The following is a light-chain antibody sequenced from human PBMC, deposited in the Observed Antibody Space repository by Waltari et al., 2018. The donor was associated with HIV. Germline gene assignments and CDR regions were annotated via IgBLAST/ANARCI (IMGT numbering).Light chain of an antibody. Sequence: QSALTQPASVSGSPGQAITISCPGSRRDVGPYDYISWYQQHPGTAPKLIISDVTERPSGISNRFSGSKSGTTASLTISGLQAEDEAEYFCCSFAGSNFVFGSGTKVTVL. V-gene: IGLV2-23*02. CDR3: CSFAGSNFV. CDR2: DVT. CDR1: RRDVGPYDY. J-gene: IGLJ1*01.